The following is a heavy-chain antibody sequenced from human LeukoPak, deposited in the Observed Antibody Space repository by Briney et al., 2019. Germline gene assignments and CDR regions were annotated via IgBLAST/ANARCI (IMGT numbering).Heavy chain of an antibody. V-gene: IGHV1-2*02. D-gene: IGHD4-17*01. J-gene: IGHJ4*02. Sequence: ASVKVSCKTSGYTFTGYYMHWVRQAPGQGLEWMGWINPNSGGTNYAQKFQGRVTMTTDTSTSTAYMELRSLRSDDTAVYYCARSGVGTTVTTSDYWGQGTLVTVSS. CDR1: GYTFTGYY. CDR3: ARSGVGTTVTTSDY. CDR2: INPNSGGT.